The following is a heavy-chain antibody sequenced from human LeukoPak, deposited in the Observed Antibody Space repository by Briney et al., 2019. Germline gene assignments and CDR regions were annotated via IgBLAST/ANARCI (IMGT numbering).Heavy chain of an antibody. CDR1: GFTVSSKY. D-gene: IGHD3-22*01. Sequence: GRSLRLSCAASGFTVSSKYMTWVRQAPGKGLEWVSVIYSGGATYYIDSVKGRFTISRDNSKNTLYLQMNSLRAEDTAVYYCARERDSSGYVLAYWGQGTLVTVSS. CDR2: IYSGGAT. V-gene: IGHV3-53*01. J-gene: IGHJ4*02. CDR3: ARERDSSGYVLAY.